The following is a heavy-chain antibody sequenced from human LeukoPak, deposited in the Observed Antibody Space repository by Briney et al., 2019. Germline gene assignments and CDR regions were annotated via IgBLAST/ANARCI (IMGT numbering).Heavy chain of an antibody. CDR1: GYTLTELS. V-gene: IGHV1-24*01. CDR2: FDPEDGET. J-gene: IGHJ4*02. CDR3: ATGIIDSGSYSGGDY. D-gene: IGHD1-26*01. Sequence: ASVKVSCKVSGYTLTELSMHWVRQAPGKGLEWMGGFDPEDGETIYAQKFQGRVTMNEDTSTDTAYMELSSLRSEDTAVYYCATGIIDSGSYSGGDYWGQGTLVTVFS.